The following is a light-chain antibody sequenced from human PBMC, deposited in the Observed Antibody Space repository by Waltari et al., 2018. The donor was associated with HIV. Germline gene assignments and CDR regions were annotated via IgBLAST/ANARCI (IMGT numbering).Light chain of an antibody. CDR3: SSYTSSSTLV. CDR2: DVS. V-gene: IGLV2-14*01. Sequence: QSALTQPASVSGSPGQSITIPCPGTSSDVGGYNYVSWYQQHPGKAPKLMIYDVSNRPSGVSNRFSGSKSGNTASLTISGLQAEDEADYYCSSYTSSSTLVLGGGTKLTVL. CDR1: SSDVGGYNY. J-gene: IGLJ2*01.